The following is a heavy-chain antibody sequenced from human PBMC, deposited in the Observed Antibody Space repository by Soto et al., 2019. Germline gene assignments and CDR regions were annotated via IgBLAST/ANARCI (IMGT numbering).Heavy chain of an antibody. J-gene: IGHJ3*02. D-gene: IGHD1-26*01. Sequence: PSETRSLTCTVSGGSISSYYWSWIRQPPGKGLEWIGYIYYSGSTNYNPSLKSRVAISVDTSKNQFSLKLSSVTAADTAVYYCARDFNSGSLDIWGQGTMVTVSS. CDR2: IYYSGST. CDR1: GGSISSYY. V-gene: IGHV4-59*01. CDR3: ARDFNSGSLDI.